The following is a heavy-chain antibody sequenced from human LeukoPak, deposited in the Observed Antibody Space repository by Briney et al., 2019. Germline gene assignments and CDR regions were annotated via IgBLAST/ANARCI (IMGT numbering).Heavy chain of an antibody. CDR3: AKTDCSSTSCYYYGMDV. CDR2: ISGSGGNT. D-gene: IGHD2-2*01. J-gene: IGHJ6*02. CDR1: GFTVSSNY. V-gene: IGHV3-23*01. Sequence: GGSLRLSCAASGFTVSSNYMSWVRQAPGKGLEWVSVISGSGGNTYYADSVKGRFTISRDNSKNTLYLQMNSLRAEDTAAYYCAKTDCSSTSCYYYGMDVWGQGTTVTVSS.